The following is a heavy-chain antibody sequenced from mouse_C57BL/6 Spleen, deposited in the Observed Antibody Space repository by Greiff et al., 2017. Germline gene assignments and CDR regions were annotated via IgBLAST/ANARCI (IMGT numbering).Heavy chain of an antibody. D-gene: IGHD2-1*01. Sequence: EVKLQESGAELVRPGASVKLSCTASGFNIKDDYMHWVKQRPEQGLEWIGWIDPENGDTEYASKFQGKATITADTSSNTAYLQLSSLTSEDTAVYYCTRNSFPWWCQGTLVTVSA. J-gene: IGHJ3*02. CDR3: TRNSFPW. V-gene: IGHV14-4*01. CDR1: GFNIKDDY. CDR2: IDPENGDT.